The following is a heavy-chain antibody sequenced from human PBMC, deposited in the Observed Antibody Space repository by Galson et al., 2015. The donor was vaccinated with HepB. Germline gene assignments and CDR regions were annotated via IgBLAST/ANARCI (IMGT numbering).Heavy chain of an antibody. CDR3: AKDRVWRSCDC. D-gene: IGHD1-1*01. V-gene: IGHV3-7*01. Sequence: SLRLSCAASGFTFSNYWMAWVRQVPGVGLEWLADISNDGSAKKYVDSVRGRFTISRDNAKNSLYLQMDSLRVEDTGIYYCAKDRVWRSCDCWGQGTLVTVSS. CDR1: GFTFSNYW. CDR2: ISNDGSAK. J-gene: IGHJ4*02.